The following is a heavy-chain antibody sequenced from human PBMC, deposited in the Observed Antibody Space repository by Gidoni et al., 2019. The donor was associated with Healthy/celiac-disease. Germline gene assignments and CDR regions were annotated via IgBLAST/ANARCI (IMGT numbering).Heavy chain of an antibody. D-gene: IGHD7-27*01. CDR1: GFTFSSYE. CDR2: ISSSGSTI. CDR3: AREGGLGIHAFDI. V-gene: IGHV3-48*03. J-gene: IGHJ3*02. Sequence: EVQLVESGGGLVQPGGSLRSSCAASGFTFSSYEMNWVRQAPGKGLEWVSYISSSGSTIYYADSVKGRFTISRDNAKNSLYLQMNSLRAEDTAVYYCAREGGLGIHAFDIWGQGTMVTVSS.